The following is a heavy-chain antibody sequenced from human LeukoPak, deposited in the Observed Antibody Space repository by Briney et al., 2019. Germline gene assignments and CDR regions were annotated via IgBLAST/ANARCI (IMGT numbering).Heavy chain of an antibody. Sequence: ASVKVSCKASGYTFTDYYMHWVRQAPGQTFEWLAWINPKSGDTHYTQKFQGRVTVTTDTSITSVYMELSGLQSDDTAVYYCVRDLTGGSGDWGQGTLITVSS. D-gene: IGHD6-19*01. CDR3: VRDLTGGSGD. V-gene: IGHV1-2*02. CDR1: GYTFTDYY. J-gene: IGHJ4*02. CDR2: INPKSGDT.